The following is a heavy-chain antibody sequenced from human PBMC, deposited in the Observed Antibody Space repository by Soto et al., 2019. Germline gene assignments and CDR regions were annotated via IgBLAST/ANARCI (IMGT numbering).Heavy chain of an antibody. J-gene: IGHJ4*02. V-gene: IGHV3-23*01. D-gene: IGHD1-1*01. CDR3: AKALELEVFTADYLDH. CDR1: GFTFSSYA. Sequence: EVQLLESGGGLVQPGGSLRLSCAASGFTFSSYAMSWVRQAPGKGLEWVSSISGYGGSTYYADSVKGRFTISRDNSKNTLYLHMNRLRAEDTAVYYCAKALELEVFTADYLDHWGQGSLVTVSS. CDR2: ISGYGGST.